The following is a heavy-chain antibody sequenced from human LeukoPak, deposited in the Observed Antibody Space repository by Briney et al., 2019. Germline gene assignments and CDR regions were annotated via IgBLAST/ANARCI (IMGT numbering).Heavy chain of an antibody. CDR2: INHSGST. CDR3: ASQGGSSWYHDAFDI. J-gene: IGHJ3*02. Sequence: SETLSLTCTVSGGSFSGHYWSWIRQPPGKGLEWIGDINHSGSTNYSPSLKSRVTLSVDTSKNHFSLKLSSLTAADTAVYYCASQGGSSWYHDAFDIWGQGTMVTVSS. CDR1: GGSFSGHY. D-gene: IGHD6-13*01. V-gene: IGHV4-34*01.